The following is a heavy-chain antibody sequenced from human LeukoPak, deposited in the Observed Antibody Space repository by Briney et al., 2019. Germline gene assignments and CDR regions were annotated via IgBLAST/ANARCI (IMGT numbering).Heavy chain of an antibody. V-gene: IGHV1-24*01. CDR1: GYTFTSYG. D-gene: IGHD3-10*01. J-gene: IGHJ6*03. CDR3: ATDFGGLYGSGPRYYYYMDV. CDR2: FDPEDGET. Sequence: ASVKASCKASGYTFTSYGISWVRQAPGKRLEWMGGFDPEDGETIYAQKFQGRVTMTEDTSTDTAYMELSSLRSEDTAVYYCATDFGGLYGSGPRYYYYMDVWGKGTTVTVSS.